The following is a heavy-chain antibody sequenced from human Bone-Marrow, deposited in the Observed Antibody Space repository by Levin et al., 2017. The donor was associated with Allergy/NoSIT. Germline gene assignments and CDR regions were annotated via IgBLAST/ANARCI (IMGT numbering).Heavy chain of an antibody. CDR3: ARGTDYGDSFDYGMDV. V-gene: IGHV5-51*01. J-gene: IGHJ6*02. Sequence: GGSLRLSCKGSGYSFTRYWIGWVRQTPGKGLEWMGIFYPGDSDTRNSPSFQGQVTVSADKSISTAYLQWSSLKASDTAMYYCARGTDYGDSFDYGMDVWGQGTTVTVSS. CDR1: GYSFTRYW. D-gene: IGHD4-17*01. CDR2: FYPGDSDT.